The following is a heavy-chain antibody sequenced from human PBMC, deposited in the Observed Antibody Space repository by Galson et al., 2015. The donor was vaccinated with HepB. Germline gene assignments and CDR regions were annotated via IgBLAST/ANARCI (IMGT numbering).Heavy chain of an antibody. Sequence: SVKVSCKASGYAFTSYGISWVRQAPGQGLEWMGWISTYNGNTNYAQRLQGRVTMTTDTSTSTAYMELRSLRSDDTAMYYCAILAVGYSGSGSYSYWGQGTLVIVSS. CDR2: ISTYNGNT. CDR1: GYAFTSYG. J-gene: IGHJ4*02. CDR3: AILAVGYSGSGSYSY. D-gene: IGHD3-10*01. V-gene: IGHV1-18*01.